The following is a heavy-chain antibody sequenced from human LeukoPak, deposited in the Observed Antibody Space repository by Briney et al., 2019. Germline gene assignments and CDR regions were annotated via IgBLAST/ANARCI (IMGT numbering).Heavy chain of an antibody. CDR1: GFTFSNHW. D-gene: IGHD2-15*01. CDR2: IKQDGSEE. CDR3: ARDRYCSGGGCYSIGYFDY. J-gene: IGHJ4*02. V-gene: IGHV3-7*01. Sequence: PGGSLRLSCEASGFTFSNHWMGWVRQAPGKGLEWVANIKQDGSEEYYVDSVKGRFTISRDNAKNSLYLQMNSLRAEDTAMYYCARDRYCSGGGCYSIGYFDYWGQGTLVTVSS.